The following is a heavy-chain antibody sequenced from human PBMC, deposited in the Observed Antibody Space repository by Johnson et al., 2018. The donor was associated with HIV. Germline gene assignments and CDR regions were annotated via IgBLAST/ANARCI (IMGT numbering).Heavy chain of an antibody. CDR2: IWYDGSNK. D-gene: IGHD6-25*01. Sequence: QVQLVESGGGVVQPGRSLRLSCAASGFTFSSYGMHWVRQAPGKGLEWVAVIWYDGSNKYYADSVKGRFTISRDNSKNTLYLQMNSLRAEDTAVYYCAKDSATDPCDIWGQVTMVTVSS. CDR1: GFTFSSYG. CDR3: AKDSATDPCDI. J-gene: IGHJ3*02. V-gene: IGHV3-33*06.